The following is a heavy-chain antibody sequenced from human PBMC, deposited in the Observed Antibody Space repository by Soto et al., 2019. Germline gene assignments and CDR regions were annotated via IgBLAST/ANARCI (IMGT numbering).Heavy chain of an antibody. V-gene: IGHV3-23*01. CDR2: ISGDGGST. CDR3: ARDGLSSSGFDF. CDR1: GFTFSSYA. D-gene: IGHD3-22*01. J-gene: IGHJ4*02. Sequence: EVQLLESGGGLVQPGGSLRLSCAASGFTFSSYAMSWVRQAPGKGLEWVSAISGDGGSTYYADSVKGRFTISRDNSKNTLYLQMNSLRAEDTAVYYCARDGLSSSGFDFWGQGTLVTVSS.